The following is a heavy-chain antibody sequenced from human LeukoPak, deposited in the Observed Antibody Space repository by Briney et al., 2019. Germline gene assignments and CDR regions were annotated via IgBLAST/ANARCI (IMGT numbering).Heavy chain of an antibody. CDR1: GFTLRSHA. Sequence: GGSLRLSCAASGFTLRSHAMSWVRQAPGKGLEWVSAISGSGGSTDYVDSVKGRFTISRDNSKNTLYLQMNSLRAEDMAVYYCAREGVYKYYFDYWGQGTLVTVSS. J-gene: IGHJ4*02. D-gene: IGHD3-10*01. CDR3: AREGVYKYYFDY. V-gene: IGHV3-23*01. CDR2: ISGSGGST.